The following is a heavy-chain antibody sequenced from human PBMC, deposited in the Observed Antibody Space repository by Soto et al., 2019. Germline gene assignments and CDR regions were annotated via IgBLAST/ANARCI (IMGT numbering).Heavy chain of an antibody. CDR1: LLTFSDSA. V-gene: IGHV3-73*01. D-gene: IGHD3-22*01. CDR2: IRSKGNNYAT. Sequence: EVQVVESGGGLVQPGGSLRLSCAASLLTFSDSAMHWVRQAPGKGLEWVDRIRSKGNNYATAYAASVKGRFTISRDDSKNTAYLQMESLKTEDTAVYYCTGYIFSDYEVRVSFDFWGQGTLVTVSS. J-gene: IGHJ4*02. CDR3: TGYIFSDYEVRVSFDF.